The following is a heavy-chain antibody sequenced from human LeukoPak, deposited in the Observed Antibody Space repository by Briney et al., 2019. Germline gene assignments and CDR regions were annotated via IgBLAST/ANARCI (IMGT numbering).Heavy chain of an antibody. Sequence: SETLSLTCTVSGGSISSYYWSWIRQPPGKGLEWIGYIYYSGSTNYNPSLKSRVTISVDTSKNQFSLKLSSVTAADTAVYYCARDYYDNLWGRAFDIWGQGTMVTVSS. CDR2: IYYSGST. J-gene: IGHJ3*02. CDR1: GGSISSYY. CDR3: ARDYYDNLWGRAFDI. D-gene: IGHD3-9*01. V-gene: IGHV4-59*01.